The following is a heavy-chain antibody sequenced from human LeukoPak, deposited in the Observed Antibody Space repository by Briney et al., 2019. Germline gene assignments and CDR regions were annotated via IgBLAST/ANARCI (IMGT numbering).Heavy chain of an antibody. CDR1: GFTFSSYG. D-gene: IGHD1-26*01. CDR2: ISGSGGST. Sequence: GGSLRLSCAASGFTFSSYGMSWVRQAPGKGLEWVSAISGSGGSTYYADSVKGRFTISRDNSKNTLYLQMNSLRAEDTAMYYCAINLGAQQRQGLWGRGTLVTVSS. J-gene: IGHJ2*01. CDR3: AINLGAQQRQGL. V-gene: IGHV3-23*01.